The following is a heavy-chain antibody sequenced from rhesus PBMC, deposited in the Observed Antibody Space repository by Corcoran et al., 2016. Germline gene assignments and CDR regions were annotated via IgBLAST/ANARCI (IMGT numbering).Heavy chain of an antibody. V-gene: IGHV4-80*01. Sequence: QVQLQESGPGLVKPSETLSLTCTVSGVSISSKWWSWIRQPPGKGLDWIGEINSNRGSTKHNPSLTTRCTSEKDASKNQFSLKLSAVTAADTAVYYCGRLAGSDYDDADDYWGQGVLVTVSS. CDR3: GRLAGSDYDDADDY. J-gene: IGHJ4*01. CDR1: GVSISSKW. D-gene: IGHD3-22*01. CDR2: INSNRGST.